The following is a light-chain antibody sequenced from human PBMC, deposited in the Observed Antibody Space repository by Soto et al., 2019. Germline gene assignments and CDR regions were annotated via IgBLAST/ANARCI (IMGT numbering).Light chain of an antibody. V-gene: IGKV1-5*01. Sequence: DIHMTQSPTTLSASVGDRVTITCRASQSISSWLAWYQQKPGNAPKLLIYDASSLESGVPSRFSGSGSGTEFTLTISSLQPDDFATYYSEQYNSYSWTFGQGTKVDI. CDR2: DAS. J-gene: IGKJ1*01. CDR3: EQYNSYSWT. CDR1: QSISSW.